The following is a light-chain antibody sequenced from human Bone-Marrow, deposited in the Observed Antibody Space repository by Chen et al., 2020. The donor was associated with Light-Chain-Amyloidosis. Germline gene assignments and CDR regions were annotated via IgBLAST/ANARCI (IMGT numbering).Light chain of an antibody. V-gene: IGLV2-14*01. CDR3: SSHRSTTAPHVV. J-gene: IGLJ2*01. CDR1: SSDVGGYKY. CDR2: EVT. Sequence: QSALTQPASVSGSPGQSITISCTGTSSDVGGYKYVSWYQQYPGKAPKLIIYEVTNRPSGVPDRFSGSKSGNTASLTISGIQAEDEADDYCSSHRSTTAPHVVFGGGTKLTVL.